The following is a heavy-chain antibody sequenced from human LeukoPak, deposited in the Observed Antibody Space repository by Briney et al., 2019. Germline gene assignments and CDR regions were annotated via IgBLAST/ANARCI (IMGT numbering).Heavy chain of an antibody. CDR3: ARGGGDSKGATVKGSAGVYFDC. V-gene: IGHV4-34*01. J-gene: IGHJ4*02. D-gene: IGHD4-11*01. CDR1: GGSFSAYY. Sequence: SETLSLTCAVYGGSFSAYYWSWIRQPPGKGLEWIGEINHSGSTNYNPSLKSRVTISVDTSKNRFSLKLSSVTAADTAVYYCARGGGDSKGATVKGSAGVYFDCWGQGTLVTVSS. CDR2: INHSGST.